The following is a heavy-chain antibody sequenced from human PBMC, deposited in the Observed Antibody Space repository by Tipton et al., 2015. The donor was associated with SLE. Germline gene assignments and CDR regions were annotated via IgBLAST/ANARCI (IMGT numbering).Heavy chain of an antibody. CDR1: GGSFSGYY. D-gene: IGHD6-13*01. J-gene: IGHJ2*01. CDR3: AREGIAAAGGFDL. V-gene: IGHV4-34*01. Sequence: TLSLTCAVYGGSFSGYYWSWIRQPPGKGLEWIGEINHSGSTNYNPSLKSRVTISVDTSKNQFSLKLGSVTAADTAVYYCAREGIAAAGGFDLWGRGTLVTVSS. CDR2: INHSGST.